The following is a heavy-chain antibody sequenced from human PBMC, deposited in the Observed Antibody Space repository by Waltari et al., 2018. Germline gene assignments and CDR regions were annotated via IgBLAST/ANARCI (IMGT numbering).Heavy chain of an antibody. CDR1: GGSFCAXY. J-gene: IGHJ3*01. D-gene: IGHD3-3*01. CDR2: INHSGET. V-gene: IGHV4-34*01. Sequence: QVQLXPWVPGLLKPSEPLSLTXGIFGGSFCAXYWSWXRQSPXKGLEWIGEINHSGETNSDPSLKXRVTISADTNKSXFSXKLTSXTXAEAGVYXXXRLWXTLRFLEWLTXVDRFDVXGPGTMVTVXS. CDR3: XRLWXTLRFLEWLTXVDRFDV.